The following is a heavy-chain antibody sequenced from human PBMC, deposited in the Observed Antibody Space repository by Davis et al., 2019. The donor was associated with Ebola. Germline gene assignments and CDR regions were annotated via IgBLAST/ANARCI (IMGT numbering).Heavy chain of an antibody. D-gene: IGHD3-9*01. Sequence: AASVKVSCKASGYTFTGYYMHWVRQAPGQGLEWMGGIIPIFGTANYAQKFQGRVTITADKSTSTAYMELSSLRSEDTAVYYCARTVLRYFDWLFDSGFDYWGQGTLVTVSS. CDR2: IIPIFGTA. CDR1: GYTFTGYY. V-gene: IGHV1-69*06. CDR3: ARTVLRYFDWLFDSGFDY. J-gene: IGHJ4*02.